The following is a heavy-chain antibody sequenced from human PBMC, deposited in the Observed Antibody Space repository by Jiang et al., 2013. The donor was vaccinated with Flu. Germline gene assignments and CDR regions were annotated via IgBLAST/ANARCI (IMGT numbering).Heavy chain of an antibody. J-gene: IGHJ5*02. Sequence: GLVKPSETLSLTCTVSGGSISSYYWSWIRQPPGKGLEWIGYIYYTGSTNYNPSLKSRVTISVDTSKNQFSLNLSSVTAADTAVYYCARAFPTEYYYNSGSYFPNWFDPWGQGTLVTVSS. CDR1: GGSISSYY. D-gene: IGHD3-10*01. CDR3: ARAFPTEYYYNSGSYFPNWFDP. V-gene: IGHV4-59*01. CDR2: IYYTGST.